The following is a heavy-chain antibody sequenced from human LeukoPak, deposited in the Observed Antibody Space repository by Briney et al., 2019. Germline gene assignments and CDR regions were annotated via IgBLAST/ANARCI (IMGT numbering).Heavy chain of an antibody. V-gene: IGHV3-23*01. CDR3: AKVGSGSADGFDI. Sequence: GGSLRLSCAASGFTFSDHAMSWVRQAPGKGLEWVAAISGGGGSTYYADYVKGRFTISRHNSQDALYLQMNTLRTEDTAVYYCAKVGSGSADGFDISGQGTMVTVSS. J-gene: IGHJ3*02. CDR2: ISGGGGST. D-gene: IGHD6-19*01. CDR1: GFTFSDHA.